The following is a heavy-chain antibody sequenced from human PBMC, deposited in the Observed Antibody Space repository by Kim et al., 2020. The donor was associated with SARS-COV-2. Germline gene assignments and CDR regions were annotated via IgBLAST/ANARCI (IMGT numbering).Heavy chain of an antibody. J-gene: IGHJ4*02. CDR2: ISYDGSNK. CDR1: GFTFSSYG. Sequence: GGSLRLSCAASGFTFSSYGMHWVRQAPGKGLEWVAVISYDGSNKYYADSVKGRFTISRDNSKNTLYLQMNSLRAEDTAVYYCARGRRQGLVQRPDYWGQGTLVTVSS. V-gene: IGHV3-33*05. CDR3: ARGRRQGLVQRPDY. D-gene: IGHD6-19*01.